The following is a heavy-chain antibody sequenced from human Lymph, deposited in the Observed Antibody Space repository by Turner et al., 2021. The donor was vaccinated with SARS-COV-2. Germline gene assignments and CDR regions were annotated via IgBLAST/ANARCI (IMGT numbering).Heavy chain of an antibody. J-gene: IGHJ6*02. CDR2: IIPLLAIA. CDR1: GGTFSSSA. D-gene: IGHD6-13*01. CDR3: ARIAAPGMGGGVHYYYYAMDV. V-gene: IGHV1-69*10. Sequence: QVQLVQSGAEVKKPGSSVKVSCKASGGTFSSSAISWVRQAPGQGLGWMGGIIPLLAIANYAQKFRGRVTITAAKSTSTAYMGRSSLRSEDTAGYFCARIAAPGMGGGVHYYYYAMDVWGQGTTVTVSS.